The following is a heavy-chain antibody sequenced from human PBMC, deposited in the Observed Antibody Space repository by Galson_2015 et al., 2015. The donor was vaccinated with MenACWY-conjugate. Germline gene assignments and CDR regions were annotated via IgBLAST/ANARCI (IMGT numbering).Heavy chain of an antibody. CDR3: ARYSTGYCSSTSCLGAFDI. J-gene: IGHJ3*02. CDR1: GYTFTSYA. Sequence: SVKVSCKASGYTFTSYAMHWVRQAPGQRLEWMGWINAGNGNTKYSQKFQGRVTITRDTSASTAYMELSSLRSEDTAVYHCARYSTGYCSSTSCLGAFDIWGQGTMVTVSS. V-gene: IGHV1-3*01. D-gene: IGHD2-2*01. CDR2: INAGNGNT.